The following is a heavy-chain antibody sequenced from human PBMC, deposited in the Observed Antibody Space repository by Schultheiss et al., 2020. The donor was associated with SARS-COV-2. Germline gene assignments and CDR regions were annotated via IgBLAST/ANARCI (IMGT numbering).Heavy chain of an antibody. CDR3: ARETVQDNWNYGYYFDY. J-gene: IGHJ4*02. CDR1: GFTFSSYA. D-gene: IGHD1-7*01. V-gene: IGHV3-30*01. Sequence: GGSLRLSCAASGFTFSSYAMHWVRQAPGKGLEWVAVISYDGSNKYYADSVKGRFTISRDNSKNTLYLQMNSLRAEDTAVYYCARETVQDNWNYGYYFDYWGQGTLVTVSS. CDR2: ISYDGSNK.